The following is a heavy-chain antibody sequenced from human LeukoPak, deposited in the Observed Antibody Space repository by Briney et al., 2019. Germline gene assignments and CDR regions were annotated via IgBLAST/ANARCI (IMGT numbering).Heavy chain of an antibody. J-gene: IGHJ5*02. CDR1: GGCISSYY. CDR3: ARLTPNYYDSSGYYRGWFDP. V-gene: IGHV4-4*09. CDR2: IYTSGRT. D-gene: IGHD3-22*01. Sequence: SETLSLTCTVSGGCISSYYWSWIRQPPGKGLEWIGYIYTSGRTNYNPSLKSRVTISVDTSKNRFSLKLSSVTAADTAVYYCARLTPNYYDSSGYYRGWFDPWGQGTLVTVSS.